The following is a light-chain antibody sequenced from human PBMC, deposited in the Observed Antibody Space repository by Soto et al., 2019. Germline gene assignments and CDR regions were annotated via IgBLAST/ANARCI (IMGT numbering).Light chain of an antibody. Sequence: DFPMTQSPPSLSASVGDRVTITCRASQGIRTYLAWYQQKPGKVPKLLISGASTLQSGVTSRFSGTGSGTDFTLTISNLQPEDVATYYCQKHNGAPFTFGPGTKVDIK. CDR1: QGIRTY. CDR2: GAS. V-gene: IGKV1-27*01. J-gene: IGKJ3*01. CDR3: QKHNGAPFT.